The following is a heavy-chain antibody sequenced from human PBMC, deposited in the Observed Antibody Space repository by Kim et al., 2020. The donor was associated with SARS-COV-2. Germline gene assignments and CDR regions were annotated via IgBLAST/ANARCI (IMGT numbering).Heavy chain of an antibody. J-gene: IGHJ4*02. D-gene: IGHD2-2*01. CDR1: GFTFSSYG. Sequence: GGSLRLSCAASGFTFSSYGMHWVRQAPGKGLEWVAVISYDGSNKYYADSVKGRFTISRDNSKNTLYLQMNSLRAEDTAVYYCAKAGVLNVVVPADFFDYWGQGTLVTVSS. CDR2: ISYDGSNK. CDR3: AKAGVLNVVVPADFFDY. V-gene: IGHV3-30*18.